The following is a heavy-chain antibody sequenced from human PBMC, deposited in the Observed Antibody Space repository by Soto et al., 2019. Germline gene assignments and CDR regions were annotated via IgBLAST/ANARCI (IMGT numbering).Heavy chain of an antibody. J-gene: IGHJ4*02. CDR3: AKDMKRVGWLQPPNFDY. CDR1: GFTFDDYA. V-gene: IGHV3-9*01. D-gene: IGHD5-18*01. Sequence: EVPLVESGGGLVQPGRSLRLSCAASGFTFDDYAMHWVRQAPGKGLEWVSGISWNSGSIGYADSVKGRFTISRDNAKNSLYLQMNSLRAEDTALYYCAKDMKRVGWLQPPNFDYWGQGTLVTVSS. CDR2: ISWNSGSI.